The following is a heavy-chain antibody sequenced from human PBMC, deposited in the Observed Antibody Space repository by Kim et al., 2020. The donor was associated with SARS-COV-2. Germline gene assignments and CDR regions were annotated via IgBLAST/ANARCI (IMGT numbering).Heavy chain of an antibody. J-gene: IGHJ5*02. CDR3: FGAVVVTAIATFDP. V-gene: IGHV1-69*13. CDR1: GGTFSSYA. CDR2: IIPIFGTA. Sequence: SVKVSCKASGGTFSSYAISWVRQAPGQGLEWMGGIIPIFGTANYAQKFQGRVTITADESTSTAYMGLSSLRSEDTAVYYCFGAVVVTAIATFDPWGQGTLVTVSS. D-gene: IGHD2-21*02.